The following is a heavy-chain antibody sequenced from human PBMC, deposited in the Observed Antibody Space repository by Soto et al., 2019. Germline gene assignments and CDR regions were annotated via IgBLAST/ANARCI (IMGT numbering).Heavy chain of an antibody. CDR2: INPEGSEK. V-gene: IGHV3-7*02. CDR3: VGWGNNVCY. CDR1: GFSLSAFW. J-gene: IGHJ4*02. D-gene: IGHD3-16*01. Sequence: EVQLVQSGGGLVQPGGSLRLSCEASGFSLSAFWMNWVRQSPRKGLEWVSNINPEGSEKVYVDSVKGRFTVSRDNTQNSVYLQMDSLRAEDTAVYYCVGWGNNVCYWGQASLVTVSS.